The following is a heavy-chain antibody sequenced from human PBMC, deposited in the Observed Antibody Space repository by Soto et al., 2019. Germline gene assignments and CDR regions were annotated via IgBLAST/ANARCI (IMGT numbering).Heavy chain of an antibody. V-gene: IGHV1-46*01. Sequence: QVQLVQSGAEVKKPGASVKVSCKASGYTFASYYMHWVRQAPGQGLEWMGIINPSGGSTSYAQKFQGRVTMTRDTSTSTVYMELSSLRSEDTAVYYCARGVIGGSYYYGMDVWGQGTTVTVSS. J-gene: IGHJ6*02. CDR2: INPSGGST. CDR3: ARGVIGGSYYYGMDV. D-gene: IGHD1-26*01. CDR1: GYTFASYY.